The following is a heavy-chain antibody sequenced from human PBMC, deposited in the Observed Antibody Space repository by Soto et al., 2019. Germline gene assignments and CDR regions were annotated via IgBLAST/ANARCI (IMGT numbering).Heavy chain of an antibody. D-gene: IGHD3-3*01. CDR1: GFSLSNARMG. V-gene: IGHV2-26*01. CDR3: ARITVEYYDFGSGYLDP. Sequence: QVTLKESGPVLVKPTEPLTLTCTVSGFSLSNARMGVSWIHQPPGKALEWLAHIFSNDEKSYSTSLKSRLTISKDTAKSQVVLTMTNMDPVDTATYYCARITVEYYDFGSGYLDPWGQGTLVTVSS. J-gene: IGHJ5*02. CDR2: IFSNDEK.